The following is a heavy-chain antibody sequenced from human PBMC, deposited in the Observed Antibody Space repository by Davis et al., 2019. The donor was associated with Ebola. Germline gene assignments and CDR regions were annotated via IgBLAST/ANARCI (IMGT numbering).Heavy chain of an antibody. CDR3: ANVHYGY. CDR2: INHSGST. V-gene: IGHV4-34*01. Sequence: MPSETLSLTCGVYGGSLSGHYWSWIRQPPGKGLEWIGEINHSGSTNYNPSLKSRVTISIDTSKKQFSLKLSSVTAADTAVYYCANVHYGYWGQGTLVTVSS. CDR1: GGSLSGHY. D-gene: IGHD4-17*01. J-gene: IGHJ4*02.